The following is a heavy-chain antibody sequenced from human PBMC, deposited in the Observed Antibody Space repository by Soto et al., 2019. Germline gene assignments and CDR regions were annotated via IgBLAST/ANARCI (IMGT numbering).Heavy chain of an antibody. CDR1: GGSISSSSYY. V-gene: IGHV4-39*01. CDR2: IYYSGST. J-gene: IGHJ4*02. CDR3: ARIPYYYDSSSSIDV. D-gene: IGHD3-22*01. Sequence: SETLSLTCTVSGGSISSSSYYWGWIRQPPGKGLEWIGSIYYSGSTYYNPSLKSRVTISVDTSKNQFSLKLSSVTAADTAVYYCARIPYYYDSSSSIDVRGQGTPVTVSS.